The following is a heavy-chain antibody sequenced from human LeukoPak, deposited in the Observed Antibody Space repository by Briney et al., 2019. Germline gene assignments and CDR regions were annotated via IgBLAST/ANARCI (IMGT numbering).Heavy chain of an antibody. D-gene: IGHD3-22*01. CDR3: ARGWDSSGQIPFFY. CDR1: GGTFSSYS. V-gene: IGHV1-69*13. J-gene: IGHJ4*02. Sequence: ASVKVSCKASGGTFSSYSISWVRQAPGQGLEWMGGIIPIFGKANYAQKFQGRVTITADESTSTAYMELSSLRSEDTAVYYCARGWDSSGQIPFFYWGQGTLVTVSS. CDR2: IIPIFGKA.